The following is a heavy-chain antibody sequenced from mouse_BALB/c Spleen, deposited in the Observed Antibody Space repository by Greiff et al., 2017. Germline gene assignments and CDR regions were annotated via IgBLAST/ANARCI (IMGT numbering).Heavy chain of an antibody. CDR1: GYTFTSYW. Sequence: LKQPGSELVRPGASVKLSCKASGYTFTSYWMHWVKQRHGQGLEWIGNIYPGSGSTNYDEKFKSKGTLTVDTSSSTAYMHLSSLTSEDSAVYYCTRGDYGSSFDYWGQGTTLTVSS. CDR2: IYPGSGST. CDR3: TRGDYGSSFDY. V-gene: IGHV1S22*01. D-gene: IGHD1-1*01. J-gene: IGHJ2*01.